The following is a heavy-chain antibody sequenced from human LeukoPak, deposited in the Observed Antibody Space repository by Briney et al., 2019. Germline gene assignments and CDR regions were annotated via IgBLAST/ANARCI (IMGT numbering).Heavy chain of an antibody. V-gene: IGHV3-21*01. CDR3: ARDSRYYYGSGSYSGYYFDY. J-gene: IGHJ4*02. CDR2: ISSSSTYI. D-gene: IGHD3-10*01. CDR1: GFTFSTYS. Sequence: GGSLRLSCAASGFTFSTYSLNWVRQAPGKGLEWVSSISSSSTYIYYADSVRGRFTISRDNAKNSLYLQMNSLRAEDTAVYYCARDSRYYYGSGSYSGYYFDYWGQGTLVTVSS.